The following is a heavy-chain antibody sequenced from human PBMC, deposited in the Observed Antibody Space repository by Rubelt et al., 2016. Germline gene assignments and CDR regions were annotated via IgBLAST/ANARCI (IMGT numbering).Heavy chain of an antibody. V-gene: IGHV4-34*10. J-gene: IGHJ4*02. CDR3: VGIYYGSGTYYNSQFDH. Sequence: QVQLQESGPGLVKPSETLSLTCTVSGGSISSYYWSWIRQPPGKGLEWIGEINHSGSTYYNPSLKSRVTISVDRSKNQISLKVTSVTAADTAVYYCVGIYYGSGTYYNSQFDHWGQGTLVTVSS. CDR2: INHSGST. D-gene: IGHD3-10*01. CDR1: GGSISSYY.